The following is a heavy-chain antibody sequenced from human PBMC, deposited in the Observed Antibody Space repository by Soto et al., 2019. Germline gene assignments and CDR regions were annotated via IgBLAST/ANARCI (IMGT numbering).Heavy chain of an antibody. D-gene: IGHD3-10*01. J-gene: IGHJ5*01. CDR3: AKNSGWFGS. Sequence: GSLRLSCAASGFTFSNYPMNWVRQAPGQGLEWVSDITGSGGSTYYADSVEGRFTISRDDSKNTVYLQMNSLRADDTAVYYCAKNSGWFGSWGQGTLVTVSS. CDR2: ITGSGGST. V-gene: IGHV3-23*01. CDR1: GFTFSNYP.